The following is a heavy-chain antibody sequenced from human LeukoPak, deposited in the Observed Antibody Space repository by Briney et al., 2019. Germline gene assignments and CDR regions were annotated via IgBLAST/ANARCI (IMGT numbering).Heavy chain of an antibody. D-gene: IGHD3-22*01. CDR3: ARVYDDSSGYYYYYYGMDV. J-gene: IGHJ6*02. Sequence: GGSLRLSCAASGITFSDYYMSWIRQAPGKGLEWVSYISSSGSTIYYADSVKGRFTISRDNAKNSLYLQMNSLRAEDTAVYYCARVYDDSSGYYYYYYGMDVWGQGTTVTVSS. CDR1: GITFSDYY. CDR2: ISSSGSTI. V-gene: IGHV3-11*01.